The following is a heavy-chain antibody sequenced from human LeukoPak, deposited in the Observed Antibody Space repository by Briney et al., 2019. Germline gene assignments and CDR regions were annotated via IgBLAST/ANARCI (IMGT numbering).Heavy chain of an antibody. CDR3: ARGGSYVHY. Sequence: GGSLRLSCSATGFTFSSYWMHWVRQAPGKGLVWVSRIKGDGTNTNYADSVKGRFTISRDNAKNSLYLQMNRLRADDTAVYYCARGGSYVHYWGQGTLVTVSS. CDR2: IKGDGTNT. V-gene: IGHV3-74*01. J-gene: IGHJ4*02. D-gene: IGHD1-26*01. CDR1: GFTFSSYW.